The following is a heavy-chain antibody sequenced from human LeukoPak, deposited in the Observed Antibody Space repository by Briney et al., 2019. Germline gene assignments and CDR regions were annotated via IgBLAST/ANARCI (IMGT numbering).Heavy chain of an antibody. V-gene: IGHV3-66*02. CDR1: RFTFNSYS. CDR3: ARESGGSYYFDY. Sequence: PGGTLRLSCAASRFTFNSYSMNWVCQAPGKGRKGVSVIYSGDSTYYANSVKGRFTISIDNSKNTLYLQMNSLRDEDTAVYYCARESGGSYYFDYWGQGTLVTVSS. J-gene: IGHJ4*02. CDR2: IYSGDST. D-gene: IGHD1-26*01.